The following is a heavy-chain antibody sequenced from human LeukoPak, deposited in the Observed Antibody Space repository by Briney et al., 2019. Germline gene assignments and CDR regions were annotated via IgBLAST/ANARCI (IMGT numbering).Heavy chain of an antibody. V-gene: IGHV4-61*02. J-gene: IGHJ6*04. CDR2: IYSSGST. CDR1: GGSISSGSYY. Sequence: SETLSLTCTVSGGSISSGSYYWSWIRQPAGKGLEWIGRIYSSGSTNYNPSLKRRVTISVDTSKNQFSLKLSSVTAADTAVYYCARGSNVWGKGTTVTISS. D-gene: IGHD3-10*01. CDR3: ARGSNV.